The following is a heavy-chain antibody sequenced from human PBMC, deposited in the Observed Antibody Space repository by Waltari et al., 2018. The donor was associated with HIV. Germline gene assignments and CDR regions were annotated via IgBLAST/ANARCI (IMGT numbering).Heavy chain of an antibody. J-gene: IGHJ6*02. CDR3: ARMDYGSGTPPLDIYVMDV. D-gene: IGHD3-10*01. V-gene: IGHV4-38-2*01. Sequence: QLVLQESGPGLLRPSETLLSTCAVSGYSIGHDYQWLWIRQPPGEGREWIAPVHPSGRAYYRQSLKSRISISMDTSTNQFTLKITSVTAADTAVYYCARMDYGSGTPPLDIYVMDVWGQGTTVTVSS. CDR1: GYSIGHDYQ. CDR2: VHPSGRA.